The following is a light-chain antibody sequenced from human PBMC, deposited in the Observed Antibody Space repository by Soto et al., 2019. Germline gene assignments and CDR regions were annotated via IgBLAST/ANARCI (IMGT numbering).Light chain of an antibody. CDR2: RNT. J-gene: IGLJ2*01. Sequence: QSVLTQPPSASGSPGQRVTISCSGSSSNIGSDYVYWYQQLPGTAPKLLIYRNTQRPSGVPDRFSGSKSGTSASLAIRGLRSEDEAEYYCAAWDDSLRGGVFGGGTKLTVL. CDR1: SSNIGSDY. CDR3: AAWDDSLRGGV. V-gene: IGLV1-47*01.